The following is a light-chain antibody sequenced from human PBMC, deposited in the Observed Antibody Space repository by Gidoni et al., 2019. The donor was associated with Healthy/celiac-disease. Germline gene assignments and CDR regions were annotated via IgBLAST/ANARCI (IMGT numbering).Light chain of an antibody. CDR1: KLGDKY. CDR3: QAWDSSTAHVV. CDR2: QDS. V-gene: IGLV3-1*01. Sequence: SYELTPPPSVSVSPGQTSSITCSGDKLGDKYACWYQQKSGQSPVLVIYQDSKRPSGIPERFSGSNSGNTATLTISGTQAMDEADYYCQAWDSSTAHVVFGGGTKLTVL. J-gene: IGLJ2*01.